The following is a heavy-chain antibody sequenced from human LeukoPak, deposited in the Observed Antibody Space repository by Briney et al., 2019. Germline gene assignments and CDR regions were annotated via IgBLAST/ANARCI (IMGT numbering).Heavy chain of an antibody. Sequence: ASVKVSCKASGGTFSSYAISWVRQAPGQGLEWMGGIIPIFGTANYAQKFQGRVTITADKSTSTAYMELSSLRSEGTAVYYCARGRYYYGSGIPDYWGQGPLVTVSS. CDR2: IIPIFGTA. CDR3: ARGRYYYGSGIPDY. V-gene: IGHV1-69*06. J-gene: IGHJ4*02. CDR1: GGTFSSYA. D-gene: IGHD3-10*01.